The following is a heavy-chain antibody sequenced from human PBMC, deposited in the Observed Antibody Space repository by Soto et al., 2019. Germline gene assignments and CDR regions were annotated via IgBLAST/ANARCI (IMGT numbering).Heavy chain of an antibody. Sequence: GESLKISFAASGFTFSSYSMNWVRQAPGKGLEGGSSISSSSSYIYYAETVKGRFTISRDKAKNSLYLQMNSLRAEDTAVYYCATPFVGDDYGDTRVDYWGQGTLVTVSS. D-gene: IGHD4-17*01. CDR1: GFTFSSYS. CDR2: ISSSSSYI. CDR3: ATPFVGDDYGDTRVDY. J-gene: IGHJ4*02. V-gene: IGHV3-21*01.